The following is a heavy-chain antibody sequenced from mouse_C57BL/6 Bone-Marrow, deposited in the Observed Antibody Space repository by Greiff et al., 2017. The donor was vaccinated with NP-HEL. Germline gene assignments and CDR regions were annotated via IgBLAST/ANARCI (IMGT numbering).Heavy chain of an antibody. CDR1: GYTFTSYW. CDR3: ARRTYYSNSYAMDY. D-gene: IGHD2-5*01. J-gene: IGHJ4*01. V-gene: IGHV1-55*01. Sequence: VQLQQPGAELVKPGASVKMSCKASGYTFTSYWITWVKQRPGQGLEWIGDIYPGSGSTNYNEKFKSKATLTVDTSSSTAYMQLSSLTSEDSAVYDCARRTYYSNSYAMDYWGQGTSVTVSS. CDR2: IYPGSGST.